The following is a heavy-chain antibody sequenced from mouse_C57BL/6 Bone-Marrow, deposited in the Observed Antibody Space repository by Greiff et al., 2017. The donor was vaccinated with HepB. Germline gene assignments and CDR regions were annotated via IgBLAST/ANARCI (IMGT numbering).Heavy chain of an antibody. Sequence: QVQLKQPGAELVKPGASVKLSCKASGYTFTSYWMHWVKQRPGRGLEWIGRIDPNSGGTKYNEKFKSKATLTVDKPSSTAYMQLSSLTSEDSAVYYCARDRNYYGSRPLDYWGQGTTLTVSS. CDR2: IDPNSGGT. V-gene: IGHV1-72*01. CDR3: ARDRNYYGSRPLDY. D-gene: IGHD1-1*01. CDR1: GYTFTSYW. J-gene: IGHJ2*01.